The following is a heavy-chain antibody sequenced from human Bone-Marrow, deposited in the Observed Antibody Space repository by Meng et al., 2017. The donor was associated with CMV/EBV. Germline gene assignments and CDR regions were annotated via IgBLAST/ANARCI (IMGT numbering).Heavy chain of an antibody. V-gene: IGHV3-7*03. J-gene: IGHJ6*02. CDR2: IKQDGSEK. CDR3: ARDRQTYYYDSSGYPVYYYYGMDV. Sequence: GGSLRLSCAASGFTFSSYWMSWVRQAPGKGLEWVANIKQDGSEKYYVDSVKGRFTISRDNAKNSLYLQMNSLRAEDTAVYYCARDRQTYYYDSSGYPVYYYYGMDVWGQGTTVTVSS. D-gene: IGHD3-22*01. CDR1: GFTFSSYW.